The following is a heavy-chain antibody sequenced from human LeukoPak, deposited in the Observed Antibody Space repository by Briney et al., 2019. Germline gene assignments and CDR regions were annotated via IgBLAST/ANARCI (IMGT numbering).Heavy chain of an antibody. J-gene: IGHJ3*02. CDR1: GGFFSGYY. Sequence: SETLSLTCAVYGGFFSGYYWSWIRQPPGKGLEWIGEINHSGSTNYNPSLKSRVTISVDTSKNQFSLKLSSVTAADTAVYYCARAGYCSSTSCYIAFDIWGQGTMVTVSS. CDR2: INHSGST. CDR3: ARAGYCSSTSCYIAFDI. D-gene: IGHD2-2*01. V-gene: IGHV4-34*01.